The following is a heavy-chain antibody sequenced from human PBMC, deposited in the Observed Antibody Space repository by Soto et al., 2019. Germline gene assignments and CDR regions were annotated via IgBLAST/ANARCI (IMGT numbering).Heavy chain of an antibody. CDR2: ISFDGSNK. J-gene: IGHJ5*02. V-gene: IGHV3-30-3*01. CDR3: AKDLLDGPTNFDP. CDR1: GFTFRSYA. Sequence: PGGSLRLSCAASGFTFRSYAMYWVRQAPGKGLEWVAVISFDGSNKNYADSVKGRFTISRDNSKNTLYLQMNSLRAEDTAVYYCAKDLLDGPTNFDPWGQGTLVTVSS.